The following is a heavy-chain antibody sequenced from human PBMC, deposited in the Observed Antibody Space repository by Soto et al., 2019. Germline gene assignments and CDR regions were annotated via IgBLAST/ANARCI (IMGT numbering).Heavy chain of an antibody. CDR1: GFTFRSHS. D-gene: IGHD2-2*01. CDR2: ISRSNSYI. V-gene: IGHV3-21*01. Sequence: PGGSLRISCAACGFTFRSHSMNGVREAPGKGLEWVSSISRSNSYIYYADSVKGRFTISRDNAENSLYLQMNSLSAEDTAVYYCARASSTQDYYYYMDVWGKGTTVTVSS. CDR3: ARASSTQDYYYYMDV. J-gene: IGHJ6*03.